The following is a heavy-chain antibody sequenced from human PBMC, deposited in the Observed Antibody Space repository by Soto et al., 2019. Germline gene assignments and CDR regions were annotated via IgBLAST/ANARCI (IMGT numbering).Heavy chain of an antibody. CDR3: ARDFYGGYTYGPGDY. J-gene: IGHJ4*02. V-gene: IGHV3-7*01. D-gene: IGHD5-18*01. CDR1: GFMFSAYW. CDR2: IHGDGGKI. Sequence: HPGGSLRLSCAASGFMFSAYWMSWVRQAPGKGLEWVANIHGDGGKIYYVDSVKGRFTISRDNAKRPLYLQMNSLRAEDTAVYYCARDFYGGYTYGPGDYWGQGALVTVSS.